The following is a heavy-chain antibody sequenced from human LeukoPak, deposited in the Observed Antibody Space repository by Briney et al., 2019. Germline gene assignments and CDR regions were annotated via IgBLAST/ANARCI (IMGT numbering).Heavy chain of an antibody. Sequence: PGGSLRLSCAASGFTFSDYWMDWVRQAPGKGLEWVATIKQDGSEKYYVGSVKGRFTISRDNAKNSLYLEMNSLRAEDTAVYYCARDSVGAPDRWGQGTLVTVSS. CDR3: ARDSVGAPDR. CDR2: IKQDGSEK. J-gene: IGHJ4*02. CDR1: GFTFSDYW. V-gene: IGHV3-7*01. D-gene: IGHD3-10*01.